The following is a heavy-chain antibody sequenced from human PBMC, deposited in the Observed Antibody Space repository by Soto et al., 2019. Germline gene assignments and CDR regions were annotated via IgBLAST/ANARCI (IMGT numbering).Heavy chain of an antibody. Sequence: QVKLVQSGAEVKKPGASVKVSCKASGYTFTSYDINWVRQATGQGLEWMGWMNPNSGNTVYAQKFQGRVTMTRNTSISTAYMELSSLRSEDTAVYSCASEHGNDALDYWGQAALATVSS. CDR3: ASEHGNDALDY. D-gene: IGHD1-1*01. CDR2: MNPNSGNT. J-gene: IGHJ4*02. V-gene: IGHV1-8*01. CDR1: GYTFTSYD.